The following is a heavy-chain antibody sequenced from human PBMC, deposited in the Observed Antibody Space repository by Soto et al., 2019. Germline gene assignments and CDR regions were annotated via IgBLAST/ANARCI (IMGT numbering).Heavy chain of an antibody. J-gene: IGHJ6*02. V-gene: IGHV3-23*01. D-gene: IGHD2-21*01. Sequence: EVQLSQSGGGLAQPGGSLSLSCAASGFTFSDFTMSWVRQAPGKGLEWVATISRSGDRTYYADSVRGRLFVSRDNSKDALFLQLNSLRADDSALYYCARPFPDRTYYYSGMDVWGQGTTVTVSS. CDR1: GFTFSDFT. CDR2: ISRSGDRT. CDR3: ARPFPDRTYYYSGMDV.